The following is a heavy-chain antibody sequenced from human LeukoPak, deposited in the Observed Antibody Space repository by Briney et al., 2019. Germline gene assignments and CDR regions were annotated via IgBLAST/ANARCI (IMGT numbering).Heavy chain of an antibody. CDR2: IYHSGST. J-gene: IGHJ4*02. D-gene: IGHD3-16*01. V-gene: IGHV4-30-2*01. CDR3: ARALGAPDDY. CDR1: GGSISSGGYY. Sequence: SETLSLTCTVSGGSISSGGYYWSWIRQPPGKGLEWIGYIYHSGSTYYNPSLKSRVTISVDRSKNQFSLKLSSVTAADTAVYYCARALGAPDDYWGQGTLVTVSS.